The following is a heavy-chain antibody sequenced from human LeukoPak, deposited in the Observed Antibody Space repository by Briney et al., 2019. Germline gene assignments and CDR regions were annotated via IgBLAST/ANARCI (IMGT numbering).Heavy chain of an antibody. CDR1: GFTVSSNS. V-gene: IGHV3-53*01. CDR3: ARRAGASSHPYDY. Sequence: PGGSLRLSCTVSGFTVSSNSMSWVRQAPGKVLEWGSCIYSDNTHYSDSVKGRVTISTDNSKNTLYLQMNRLRTEDTAVYYCARRAGASSHPYDYWGQGTLVTVPS. D-gene: IGHD4/OR15-4a*01. CDR2: IYSDNT. J-gene: IGHJ4*02.